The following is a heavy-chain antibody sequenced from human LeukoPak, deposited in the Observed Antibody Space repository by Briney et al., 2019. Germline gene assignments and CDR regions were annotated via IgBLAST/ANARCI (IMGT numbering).Heavy chain of an antibody. CDR1: GGSISSYY. V-gene: IGHV4-4*07. CDR3: ARGLVGGGSYYFDY. D-gene: IGHD1-26*01. Sequence: SETLSLTCTVSGGSISSYYWSWIRQPAVKGLEWIGRIYTSGSTNYNPSLKSRVTMSVDTSKNQFSLKLSSVTAADTAVYYCARGLVGGGSYYFDYWGQGTLVTVSS. J-gene: IGHJ4*02. CDR2: IYTSGST.